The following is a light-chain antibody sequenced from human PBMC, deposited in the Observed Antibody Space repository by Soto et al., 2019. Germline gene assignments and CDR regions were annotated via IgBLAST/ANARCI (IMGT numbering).Light chain of an antibody. CDR1: QSISSY. V-gene: IGKV1-39*01. CDR3: QQSYGSLTWT. Sequence: DIQMTQSPSSLSASVGDRVTITCRASQSISSYLNWYQQKPGKAPKLLIYAASSLQSGVPSRFSGSGSGTDLILTISSLQHEDFATYYCQQSYGSLTWTFGQGTKVDIK. J-gene: IGKJ1*01. CDR2: AAS.